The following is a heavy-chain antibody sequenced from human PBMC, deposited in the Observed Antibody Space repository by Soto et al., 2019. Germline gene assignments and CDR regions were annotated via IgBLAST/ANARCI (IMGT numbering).Heavy chain of an antibody. Sequence: GCLRLSCATSGFPFSDYYMSWIRQAPGKGLEWLSHISPKSTYRNYADSVKGRFTISRDNTKSSLFLQMNSLGVEDTAVYYCARGGGGGLFEHWGQGVLVTVSS. CDR2: ISPKSTYR. V-gene: IGHV3-11*06. CDR1: GFPFSDYY. J-gene: IGHJ4*02. CDR3: ARGGGGGLFEH. D-gene: IGHD2-21*01.